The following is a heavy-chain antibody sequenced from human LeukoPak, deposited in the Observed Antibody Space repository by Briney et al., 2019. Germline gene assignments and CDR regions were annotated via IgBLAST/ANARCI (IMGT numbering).Heavy chain of an antibody. CDR3: ARDWGTVEMATIGWYFDL. J-gene: IGHJ2*01. D-gene: IGHD5-24*01. V-gene: IGHV3-21*04. Sequence: GGSLGLSCAASGFTFSSYSMNWVRQAPGKGLEWVSSISSISSYTYHADSVKGRFTISRDNAKNSLYLQMNSLRAEDTAVYYCARDWGTVEMATIGWYFDLWGRGTLVTVSS. CDR1: GFTFSSYS. CDR2: ISSISSYT.